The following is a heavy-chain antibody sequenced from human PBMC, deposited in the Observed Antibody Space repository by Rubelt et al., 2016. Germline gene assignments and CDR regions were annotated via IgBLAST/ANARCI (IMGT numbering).Heavy chain of an antibody. CDR2: ITHSGIT. D-gene: IGHD6-19*01. CDR1: GGPLSGYY. V-gene: IGHV4-34*01. CDR3: ARTVAGFFRRFDP. Sequence: QAQLQQWGAGLLKPSETLSLTCAVDGGPLSGYYWNWIRQPPGKGLEWIGEITHSGITDYNPSLKSRVTISVDTPKNQLSLKMSSVTAADTAVYYCARTVAGFFRRFDPWGQGTLATVSS. J-gene: IGHJ5*02.